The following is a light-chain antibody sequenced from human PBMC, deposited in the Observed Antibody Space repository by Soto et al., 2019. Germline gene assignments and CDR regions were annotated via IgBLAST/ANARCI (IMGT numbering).Light chain of an antibody. J-gene: IGKJ1*01. V-gene: IGKV1-5*01. CDR3: QQYHDYWT. Sequence: DIQMTQSPSTLSASIGDRVTITCRASQSISGWLAWHQQKPGKAPKLLISDVPSLESGVPSRFSGSGSGTEFTLAISSLQPDDFAVYYCQQYHDYWTFGPGTKVDIK. CDR1: QSISGW. CDR2: DVP.